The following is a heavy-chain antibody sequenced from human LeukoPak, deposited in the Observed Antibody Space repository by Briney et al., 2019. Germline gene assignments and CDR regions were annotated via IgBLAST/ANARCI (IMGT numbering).Heavy chain of an antibody. Sequence: ASVKVSCKASGYTFTDYFMHWVRQAPGQGLEWMGCINVYSGGAHYAQKFQGRLSMTRDTSLNTAYMELGSLRSDDTAVYYCARDILGRSNGGSNYFGMEVWGQGTTVTVSS. V-gene: IGHV1-2*02. CDR2: INVYSGGA. CDR1: GYTFTDYF. D-gene: IGHD2-15*01. CDR3: ARDILGRSNGGSNYFGMEV. J-gene: IGHJ6*02.